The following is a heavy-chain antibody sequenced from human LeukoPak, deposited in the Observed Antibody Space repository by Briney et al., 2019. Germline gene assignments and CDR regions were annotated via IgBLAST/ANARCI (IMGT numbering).Heavy chain of an antibody. D-gene: IGHD5-24*01. J-gene: IGHJ5*02. CDR2: IIPIFGTA. CDR3: AERWLHHKYNWFDP. CDR1: GGTFSSYA. Sequence: ASVKVSCKASGGTFSSYAISWVRQAPGRGLEWMGGIIPIFGTANYAQKFQGRVTITTDESTSTAYMELSSLRSEDTAVYYCAERWLHHKYNWFDPWGQGTLVTVSS. V-gene: IGHV1-69*05.